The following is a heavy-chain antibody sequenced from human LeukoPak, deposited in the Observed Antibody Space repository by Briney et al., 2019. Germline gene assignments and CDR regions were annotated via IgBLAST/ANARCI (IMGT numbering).Heavy chain of an antibody. V-gene: IGHV3-23*01. CDR2: ISGSGGST. CDR3: ARQPWLIAVAGTWDY. D-gene: IGHD6-19*01. J-gene: IGHJ4*02. CDR1: GLTFSSYA. Sequence: GGSLRLSCAVSGLTFSSYAMSWVRQAPGKGLEWVSAISGSGGSTYYADSVKGRFTISRDNSKNTLYLQMNSLRAEDTAVYYCARQPWLIAVAGTWDYWGQGTLVTVSS.